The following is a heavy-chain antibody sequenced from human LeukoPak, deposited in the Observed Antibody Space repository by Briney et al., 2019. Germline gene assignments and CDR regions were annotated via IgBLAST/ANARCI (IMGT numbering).Heavy chain of an antibody. CDR3: ARDRVGYCSSTSCYPGAFDP. CDR1: GFTFSSYA. CDR2: ISYDGSNK. V-gene: IGHV3-30*01. Sequence: GGSLRLSCAASGFTFSSYAMRWVRQAPGKGLEWVAVISYDGSNKYYADSVKGRFTISRDNSKNTLYLQMNSLRAEDTAVYYCARDRVGYCSSTSCYPGAFDPWGQGTLITVSS. J-gene: IGHJ5*02. D-gene: IGHD2-2*01.